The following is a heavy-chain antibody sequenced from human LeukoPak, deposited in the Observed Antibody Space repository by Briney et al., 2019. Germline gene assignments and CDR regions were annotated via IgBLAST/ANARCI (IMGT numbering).Heavy chain of an antibody. CDR1: GVSISSNSY. Sequence: SETLSLTCTVSGVSISSNSYWGWIRQPPGKGLEWIGSIYYSGNTYYNASLKSQVSISIDTSKNQFSLRLTSVTAADTAVYYCATGRDDNWFDPWGQGTLVTVSS. CDR2: IYYSGNT. J-gene: IGHJ5*02. D-gene: IGHD5-24*01. CDR3: ATGRDDNWFDP. V-gene: IGHV4-39*07.